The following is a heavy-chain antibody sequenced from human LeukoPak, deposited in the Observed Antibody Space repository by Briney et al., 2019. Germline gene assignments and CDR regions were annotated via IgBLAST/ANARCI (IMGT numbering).Heavy chain of an antibody. V-gene: IGHV3-30*04. J-gene: IGHJ5*02. CDR2: ISYDGSNK. CDR1: GFTFSSYA. Sequence: GGSLRLSCAASGFTFSSYAMHWVRQAPGKGLEWVAVISYDGSNKYYADSVKGRFTISRDNSKNTLYLQMNSLRSEDTAVYYCATIIAVADGFDPWGQGTLVTVSS. D-gene: IGHD6-19*01. CDR3: ATIIAVADGFDP.